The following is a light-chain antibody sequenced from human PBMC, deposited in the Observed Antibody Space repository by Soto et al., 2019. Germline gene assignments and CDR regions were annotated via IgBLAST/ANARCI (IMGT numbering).Light chain of an antibody. CDR3: SSYTRSSTYV. CDR1: SSEVGGYNY. J-gene: IGLJ1*01. Sequence: QSVLTQPASVSGSPGQSITISCTGTSSEVGGYNYVSWYQQHPGKAPKLMIYDVTNRPSGVSNRFSGSKSGNTASLTISLLQAEDEADYYCSSYTRSSTYVFGTGTKVTVL. CDR2: DVT. V-gene: IGLV2-14*03.